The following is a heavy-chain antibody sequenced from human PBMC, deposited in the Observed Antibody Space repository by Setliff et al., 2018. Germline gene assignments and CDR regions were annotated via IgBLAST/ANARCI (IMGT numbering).Heavy chain of an antibody. CDR2: INHSGST. CDR3: ARGGVQRWLQSHYFDY. V-gene: IGHV4-34*01. Sequence: SETLSLTCAVYGGSFSGYYWSWIRQPPGKGLGWIGEINHSGSTNYNPSLKSRVTISVDTSKNQFSLKLSSVTAADTAVYYCARGGVQRWLQSHYFDYWGQGTLVTVSS. J-gene: IGHJ4*02. D-gene: IGHD5-12*01. CDR1: GGSFSGYY.